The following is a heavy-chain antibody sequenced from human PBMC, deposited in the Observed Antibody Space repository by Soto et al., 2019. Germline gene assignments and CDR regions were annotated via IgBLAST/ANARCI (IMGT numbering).Heavy chain of an antibody. D-gene: IGHD3-3*01. J-gene: IGHJ4*02. Sequence: PSETLSLTCAVSGYSISSGYYWGWIRQPPGKGLEWIGSIYHSGSTYYNPSLKSRVTISVDTSKNQFSLKLSSVTAADTAVYYCARDRTIFGVTKIDYWGQGTLVTVSS. CDR1: GYSISSGYY. CDR2: IYHSGST. CDR3: ARDRTIFGVTKIDY. V-gene: IGHV4-38-2*02.